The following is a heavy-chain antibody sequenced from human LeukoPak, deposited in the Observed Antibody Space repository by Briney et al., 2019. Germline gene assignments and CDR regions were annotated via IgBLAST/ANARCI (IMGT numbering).Heavy chain of an antibody. Sequence: PGVSLRLSCAPSGYPFSSYGMYGVRDAPGKGLEFVAFIGRDGSIAYYADSVMSSSSITGDNSKNTMYLKLNSLSAEDTAVYYCAKDSLADIDYWGQGTLVTVSS. J-gene: IGHJ4*02. V-gene: IGHV3-30*02. CDR3: AKDSLADIDY. CDR2: IGRDGSIA. CDR1: GYPFSSYG. D-gene: IGHD3-16*01.